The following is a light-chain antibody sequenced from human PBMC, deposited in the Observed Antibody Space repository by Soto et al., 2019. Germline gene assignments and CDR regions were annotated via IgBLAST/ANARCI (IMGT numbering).Light chain of an antibody. CDR2: GNS. CDR3: QSYDSSLRGDV. J-gene: IGLJ1*01. V-gene: IGLV1-40*01. CDR1: SSNIGARYD. Sequence: QSVLTQPPSVSGAPGQRVTISCTGSSSNIGARYDVHWYQQLPGTAPKLVIYGNSDRPSGVPDRFSGSKSGTSASLAITGLQAEDEADYYCQSYDSSLRGDVFGTGTKLTVL.